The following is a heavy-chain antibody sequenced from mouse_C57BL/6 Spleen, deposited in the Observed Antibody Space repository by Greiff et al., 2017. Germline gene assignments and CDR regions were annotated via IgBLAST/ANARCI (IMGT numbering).Heavy chain of an antibody. Sequence: QVQLQQPGAELVMPGASVKLSCKASGYTFTSYWMHWVKQRPGQGLEWIGEIDPSDSYTNYNQKFKGKSTVTVDKSSSTAYMQLSILTSEDSAVYYCAFYGNYAMDYWGQGTSVTVSS. J-gene: IGHJ4*01. CDR1: GYTFTSYW. V-gene: IGHV1-69*01. CDR3: AFYGNYAMDY. CDR2: IDPSDSYT. D-gene: IGHD2-1*01.